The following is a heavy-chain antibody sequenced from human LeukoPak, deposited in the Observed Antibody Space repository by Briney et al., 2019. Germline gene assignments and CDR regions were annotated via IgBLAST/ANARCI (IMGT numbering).Heavy chain of an antibody. Sequence: GGSLRLSCAVSGFTFSDYAMSWVRQAPGKGLEWVSTIGGSGGSTYSADSVKGRFTISRDNSRNTLYLQMDSLRAEDTAIYYCAKGGPQFFDYWGQGTLVTVSS. V-gene: IGHV3-23*01. D-gene: IGHD5-24*01. J-gene: IGHJ4*02. CDR2: IGGSGGST. CDR1: GFTFSDYA. CDR3: AKGGPQFFDY.